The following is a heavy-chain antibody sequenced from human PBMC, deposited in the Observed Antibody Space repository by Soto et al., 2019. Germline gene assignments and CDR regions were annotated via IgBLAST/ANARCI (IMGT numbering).Heavy chain of an antibody. D-gene: IGHD5-12*01. CDR1: GFTFSSYW. CDR3: AREVGTLVATHHFYYYYGMDV. J-gene: IGHJ6*02. V-gene: IGHV3-7*05. Sequence: EVQLVESGGGLVQPGGSLRLSCAASGFTFSSYWMSWVRQAPGKGLEWVANIKQDGSEKYYVDSVKGRFTISRDNAKNSRYLQMNSLRDEDTAVYYCAREVGTLVATHHFYYYYGMDVWGQGTTVTVSS. CDR2: IKQDGSEK.